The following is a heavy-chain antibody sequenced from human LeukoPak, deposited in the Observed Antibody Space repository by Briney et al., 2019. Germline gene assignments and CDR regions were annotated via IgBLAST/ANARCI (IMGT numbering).Heavy chain of an antibody. D-gene: IGHD6-19*01. CDR2: ISYDGSNK. J-gene: IGHJ4*02. CDR3: AKEYRLVAVAGTSYFDY. Sequence: GESLRLSCAASGFTFSSYGMHWVRQAPGKGLERVAVISYDGSNKYYADSVKGRFTISRDNSKNTLYLQMNSLRAEDTAMYYCAKEYRLVAVAGTSYFDYWGQGTVVTVSS. CDR1: GFTFSSYG. V-gene: IGHV3-30*18.